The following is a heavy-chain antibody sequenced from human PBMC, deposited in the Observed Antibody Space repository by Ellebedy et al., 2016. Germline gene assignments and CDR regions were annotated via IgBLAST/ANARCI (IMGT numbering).Heavy chain of an antibody. Sequence: ASVKVSXXTSGYSFTYYGINWVRQAPGQGLQWMGRISSDSSNTDYAQSLQGRLTMTADTSTRTAYMELRSLRSDDTAIYYCARGGRTTGTTRPLDNWGQGTLVTVSS. D-gene: IGHD1-1*01. CDR3: ARGGRTTGTTRPLDN. CDR1: GYSFTYYG. V-gene: IGHV1-18*01. CDR2: ISSDSSNT. J-gene: IGHJ4*02.